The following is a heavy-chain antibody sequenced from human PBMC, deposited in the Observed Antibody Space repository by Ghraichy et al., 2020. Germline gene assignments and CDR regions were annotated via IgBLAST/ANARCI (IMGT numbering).Heavy chain of an antibody. CDR3: ASHQRGYSYGPLDY. J-gene: IGHJ4*02. CDR2: ISSSGGST. Sequence: GGSLRLSCAASGFTFRSYAMTWVRQAPGKGLDWVSSISSSGGSTNYVYSVKGRFSVSRENSKNTLSLKMNSMRAEDTAVYYCASHQRGYSYGPLDYWGQGTLVTVSS. CDR1: GFTFRSYA. V-gene: IGHV3-23*01. D-gene: IGHD5-18*01.